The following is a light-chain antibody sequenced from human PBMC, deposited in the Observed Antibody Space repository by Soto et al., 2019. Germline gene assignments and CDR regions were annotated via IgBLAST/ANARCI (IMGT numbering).Light chain of an antibody. J-gene: IGKJ1*01. CDR1: QSVSSSF. CDR3: QQDDNSPWT. Sequence: EIVLTQSPGTLSLSPGERATLSCRASQSVSSSFLAWYQQKPGQAPRLLIYGASSRATGIPDRFSGSGSGPDFTLTIIGLEPEDFAVYYCQQDDNSPWTFGQGTKVEIK. CDR2: GAS. V-gene: IGKV3-20*01.